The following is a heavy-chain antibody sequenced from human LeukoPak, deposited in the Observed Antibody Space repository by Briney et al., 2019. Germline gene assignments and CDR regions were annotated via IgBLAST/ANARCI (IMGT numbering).Heavy chain of an antibody. J-gene: IGHJ6*03. Sequence: GGSLRLSCAASGFTFSSYSMNWVRQAPGKGLEWVSSISSSSYIYYADSEKGRFTISRDNAKNSLYLQMNSLRAEDTAVCYCASYYYYYYMDVWGKGTTVTVSS. CDR1: GFTFSSYS. CDR3: ASYYYYYYMDV. V-gene: IGHV3-21*01. CDR2: ISSSSYI.